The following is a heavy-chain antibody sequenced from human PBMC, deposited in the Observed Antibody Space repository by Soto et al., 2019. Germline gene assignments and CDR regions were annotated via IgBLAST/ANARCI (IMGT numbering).Heavy chain of an antibody. J-gene: IGHJ3*02. V-gene: IGHV1-69*01. CDR3: AREMSTYYYDSSCYYHAFDI. CDR2: IIPIFGTA. Sequence: QVQLVQSGSEVKKPVSSVKVSCKASGGTFSSYAISWVRPAPGQGVEWMGGIIPIFGTANYAQKFQGRVTITADESTSTAYRELRSLSSDDKAVYYCAREMSTYYYDSSCYYHAFDIWGQGTMVTVFS. CDR1: GGTFSSYA. D-gene: IGHD3-22*01.